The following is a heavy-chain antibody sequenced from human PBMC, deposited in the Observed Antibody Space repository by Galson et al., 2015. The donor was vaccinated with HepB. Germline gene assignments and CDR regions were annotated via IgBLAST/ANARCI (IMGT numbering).Heavy chain of an antibody. J-gene: IGHJ4*02. CDR1: GFTFNNYV. V-gene: IGHV3-23*01. Sequence: SLRLSCAASGFTFNNYVMSWVRHAPGKGLEWVSAITGSGDKTYYGDSVKGRFTVSRDNSRNTLYLQMNSLGAEDTALYYCAKVPRNIITIVRGVIIAYFDSWGQGTLVTVSS. D-gene: IGHD3-10*01. CDR3: AKVPRNIITIVRGVIIAYFDS. CDR2: ITGSGDKT.